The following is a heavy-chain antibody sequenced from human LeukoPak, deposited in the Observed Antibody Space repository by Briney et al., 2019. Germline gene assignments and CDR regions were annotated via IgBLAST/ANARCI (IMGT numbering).Heavy chain of an antibody. J-gene: IGHJ4*02. D-gene: IGHD5-12*01. CDR2: IIASGAST. CDR3: AKDQAWLRFDY. Sequence: GGSLRLSCAASGFTFSSYAMNWVRQAPGKGLEWVSVIIASGASTYYADSVKGRFTISRDNSKNTLYLQMNSLRAEDAAVYYCAKDQAWLRFDYWGQGTLVTVSP. V-gene: IGHV3-23*01. CDR1: GFTFSSYA.